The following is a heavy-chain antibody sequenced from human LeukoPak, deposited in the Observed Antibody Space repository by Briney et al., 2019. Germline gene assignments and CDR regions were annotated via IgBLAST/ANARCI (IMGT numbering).Heavy chain of an antibody. CDR2: INTYNGNT. V-gene: IGHV1-18*01. Sequence: ASVTLSCKASGYTFTTYGITWVRQAPGQGLEWMGWINTYNGNTNYAQNLQGRVTMTTDTSTGTAYMELRSLTSDDTAVYYCARLVCDCGGANCYWGQGTLVTVSS. CDR3: ARLVCDCGGANCY. D-gene: IGHD4/OR15-4a*01. J-gene: IGHJ4*02. CDR1: GYTFTTYG.